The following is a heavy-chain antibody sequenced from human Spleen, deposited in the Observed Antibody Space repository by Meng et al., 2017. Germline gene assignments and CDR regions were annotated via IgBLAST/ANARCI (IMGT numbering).Heavy chain of an antibody. CDR3: AREKHYDSSGYYYDGGRVAFDI. Sequence: GESLKISCAASGFTFSSNYMSWVRQAQGKGLEWVSVIYSGGSTYYADSVKGRFTISRDNSKNTLYLQMNSLRAEDTAVYYCAREKHYDSSGYYYDGGRVAFDIWGQGTMVTFSS. J-gene: IGHJ3*02. D-gene: IGHD3-22*01. CDR1: GFTFSSNY. V-gene: IGHV3-53*01. CDR2: IYSGGST.